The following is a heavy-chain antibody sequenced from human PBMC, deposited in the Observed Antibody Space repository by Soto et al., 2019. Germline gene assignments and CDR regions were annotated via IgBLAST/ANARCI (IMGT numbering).Heavy chain of an antibody. CDR1: GFTFSSYS. D-gene: IGHD3-22*01. Sequence: EVQLVESGGGLVQPGGSLRLSCAASGFTFSSYSMNWVRQAPGKGLEWVSYISSSSSTIYYADSVKGRFTISRDNAKNSLYLQMNSLRDEYTAVYYCARGQYYYDSSGYLYWGQGTLVTVSS. CDR2: ISSSSSTI. CDR3: ARGQYYYDSSGYLY. V-gene: IGHV3-48*02. J-gene: IGHJ4*02.